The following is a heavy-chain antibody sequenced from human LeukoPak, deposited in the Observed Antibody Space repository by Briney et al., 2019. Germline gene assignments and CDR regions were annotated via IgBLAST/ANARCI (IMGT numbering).Heavy chain of an antibody. V-gene: IGHV1-2*02. CDR1: GYTFTGYY. Sequence: ASVKVSCKASGYTFTGYYMHWVRQAPGQGLEWMGWINPNSGGTNYAQKFQGRVTMTRDTSISTAYMELSRLRSDDTAVYYCARGECSGGSCYDGFDYWGQGTLVAVSS. D-gene: IGHD2-15*01. J-gene: IGHJ4*02. CDR2: INPNSGGT. CDR3: ARGECSGGSCYDGFDY.